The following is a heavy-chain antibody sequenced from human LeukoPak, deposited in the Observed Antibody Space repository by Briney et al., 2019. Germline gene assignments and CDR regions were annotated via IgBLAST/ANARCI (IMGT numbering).Heavy chain of an antibody. CDR3: ARCSLGIFGEYYYYYYMDV. V-gene: IGHV3-48*01. J-gene: IGHJ6*03. Sequence: SGGSLRLSCAASGFTFSSYGMNWVRQAPGKGLEWVSYISSSSSTIYYADSVKGRFTISRDNAKNSLYLQMNSLRAEDTAVYYCARCSLGIFGEYYYYYYMDVWGKGTTVTVSS. CDR1: GFTFSSYG. CDR2: ISSSSSTI. D-gene: IGHD3-3*01.